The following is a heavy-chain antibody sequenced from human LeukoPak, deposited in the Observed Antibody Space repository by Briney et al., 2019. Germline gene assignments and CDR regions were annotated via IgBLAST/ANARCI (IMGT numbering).Heavy chain of an antibody. CDR1: GFTFSSYA. V-gene: IGHV3-23*01. J-gene: IGHJ4*02. D-gene: IGHD6-19*01. CDR2: ISGSGGST. CDR3: AKASLKQWLPPGPGY. Sequence: PGGSLRLSCAASGFTFSSYAMSWVRQAPGKGLEWVSAISGSGGSTYYADSVKGRFTISRDNSKNTLYLQMNSLRAEDTAVYCCAKASLKQWLPPGPGYWGQGTLVTVSS.